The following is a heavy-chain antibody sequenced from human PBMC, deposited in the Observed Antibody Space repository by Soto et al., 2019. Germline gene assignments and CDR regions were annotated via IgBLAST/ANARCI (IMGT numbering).Heavy chain of an antibody. CDR2: INQDGRST. CDR3: VKGGGAARGS. Sequence: RLACGASRFAFYTYCVNLARQIPGKGLMWLARINQDGRSTAYADSVKGRFTISRDNAKNTAYLQMNNLRFDDTAVYYCVKGGGAARGSWGPGTLVPAPQ. CDR1: RFAFYTYC. V-gene: IGHV3-74*01. D-gene: IGHD3-10*01. J-gene: IGHJ5*02.